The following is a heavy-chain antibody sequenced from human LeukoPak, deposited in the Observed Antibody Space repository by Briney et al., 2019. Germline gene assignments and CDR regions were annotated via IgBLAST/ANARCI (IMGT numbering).Heavy chain of an antibody. CDR3: ARHGNPYCSGGSCYRDAFDI. Sequence: KPSETLSLTCTVSGGSISSSSYYWVCLAPPQGKGRVGIGSIYYNGSTYYNPSLKSRVTISVDTSKNQFSLKLSSVTAADTAVYYCARHGNPYCSGGSCYRDAFDIWGQGTMVTVSS. D-gene: IGHD2-15*01. CDR2: IYYNGST. J-gene: IGHJ3*02. CDR1: GGSISSSSYY. V-gene: IGHV4-39*01.